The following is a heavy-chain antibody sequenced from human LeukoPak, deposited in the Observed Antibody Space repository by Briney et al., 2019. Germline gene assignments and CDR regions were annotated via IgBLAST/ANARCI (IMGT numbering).Heavy chain of an antibody. D-gene: IGHD5-24*01. V-gene: IGHV3-21*04. CDR2: ISSSSSYI. J-gene: IGHJ6*03. CDR1: GFTFSRYS. CDR3: ARVGEMAIPSRYYYMDV. Sequence: PGGSLRLSCAASGFTFSRYSMNWVRQAPGKGLEWVSSISSSSSYIYYADSVKGRFTISRDNAKNSLYLQMNSLRAEDTALYYCARVGEMAIPSRYYYMDVWGKGTTVTVSS.